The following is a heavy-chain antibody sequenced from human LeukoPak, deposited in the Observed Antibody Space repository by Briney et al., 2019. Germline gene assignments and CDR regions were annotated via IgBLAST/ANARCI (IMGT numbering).Heavy chain of an antibody. J-gene: IGHJ4*02. Sequence: GGSLRLSCAASGFTFSSYTMNWVRQAPGKGLQWVSYISSTSSTTYYADSVKGRFTISRDNAKNSLYLQMSSLRDEDTAVYYCARDCSGYSCYSYAFDYWGQGALVTVSS. CDR3: ARDCSGYSCYSYAFDY. CDR1: GFTFSSYT. V-gene: IGHV3-48*02. D-gene: IGHD2-15*01. CDR2: ISSTSSTT.